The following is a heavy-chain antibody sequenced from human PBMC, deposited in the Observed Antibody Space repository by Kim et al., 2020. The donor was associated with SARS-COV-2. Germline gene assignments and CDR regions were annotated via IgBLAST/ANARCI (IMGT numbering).Heavy chain of an antibody. J-gene: IGHJ6*02. CDR3: ARVVGVPAAMTKPGATGVEYYYDYYGMDV. D-gene: IGHD2-2*01. Sequence: ASVKVSCKASGYTFTSYYMHWVRQAPGQGLEWMGIINPSGGSTSYAQKFQGRVTMTRDTSTSTVYMELSSLRSEDTAVYYCARVVGVPAAMTKPGATGVEYYYDYYGMDVWGQGTTVTVSS. V-gene: IGHV1-46*01. CDR2: INPSGGST. CDR1: GYTFTSYY.